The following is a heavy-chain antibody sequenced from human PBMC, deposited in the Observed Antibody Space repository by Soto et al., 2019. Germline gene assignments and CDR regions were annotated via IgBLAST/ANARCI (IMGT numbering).Heavy chain of an antibody. D-gene: IGHD1-26*01. Sequence: LSLTCAVSGYSISSEYYWGWMRQPPGKGLEWIGSIYHSGSTYYNPSLKSRVTISVGTSKNQFSLKLSSVTAADTAVYFCARGELGGTTYFDYWGQGTLVTVSS. J-gene: IGHJ4*02. CDR3: ARGELGGTTYFDY. CDR2: IYHSGST. CDR1: GYSISSEYY. V-gene: IGHV4-38-2*01.